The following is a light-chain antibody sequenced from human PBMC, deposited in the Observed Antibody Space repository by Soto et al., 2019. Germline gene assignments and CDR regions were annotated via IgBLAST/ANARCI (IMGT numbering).Light chain of an antibody. CDR1: QSVNCN. V-gene: IGKV3-15*01. CDR3: QQYNVWPLA. J-gene: IGKJ4*01. CDR2: VAS. Sequence: EIVMTQSPVTLSVSPGDRATLACRASQSVNCNLAWYQQKPGQTPKLLIYVASTRATGIPARFSGSGSGTEFTLTISSLQSEDIAVYYCQQYNVWPLAFGGGTKVEFK.